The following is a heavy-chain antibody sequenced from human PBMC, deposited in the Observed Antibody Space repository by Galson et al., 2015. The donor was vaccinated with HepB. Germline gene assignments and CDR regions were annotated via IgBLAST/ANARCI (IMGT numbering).Heavy chain of an antibody. Sequence: PALVKPTQTLTLTCTFSGFSLTTSGMCVSWIRQPPGKALEWLAVIDWDDDKSYSTSLKTRLTISKDTSKNQVVLTMTNMDPVDTATYYCAHRRTVVSMFDCWGQGTLVTVSS. CDR2: IDWDDDK. V-gene: IGHV2-70*12. D-gene: IGHD2-21*01. CDR1: GFSLTTSGMC. CDR3: AHRRTVVSMFDC. J-gene: IGHJ4*02.